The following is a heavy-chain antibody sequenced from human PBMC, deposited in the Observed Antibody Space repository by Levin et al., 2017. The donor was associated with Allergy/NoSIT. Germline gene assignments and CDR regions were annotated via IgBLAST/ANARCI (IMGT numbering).Heavy chain of an antibody. CDR3: ARDSRNGDSMDS. CDR2: ISGAGRTI. J-gene: IGHJ4*02. D-gene: IGHD5-24*01. Sequence: PGESLKISCAASGFTFSSYSMNWVRQAPGKGLEWVSYISGAGRTIYYADSVKGRFTISRDNARNSLYLQMNSLRDEDTAVYNCARDSRNGDSMDSWGQGTLVTVSS. CDR1: GFTFSSYS. V-gene: IGHV3-48*02.